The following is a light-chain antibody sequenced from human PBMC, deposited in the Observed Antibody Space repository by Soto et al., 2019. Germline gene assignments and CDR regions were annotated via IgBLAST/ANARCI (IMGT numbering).Light chain of an antibody. CDR3: QQHADWPLT. CDR1: RSVGNN. J-gene: IGKJ4*01. Sequence: EIVLTQSPATLSLSPGERTTLSCRASRSVGNNLAWYQKKPGQAPGLLIYAASTRATGIPVRFSGSGSGTDFTLTISSLEPEDFAVDYCQQHADWPLTFGVGTKVEIK. CDR2: AAS. V-gene: IGKV3-11*01.